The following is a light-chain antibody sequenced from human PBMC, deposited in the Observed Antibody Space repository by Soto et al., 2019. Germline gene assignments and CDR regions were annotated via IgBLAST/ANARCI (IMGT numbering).Light chain of an antibody. CDR3: QQYNDWPPRT. CDR2: GAS. CDR1: QSVNRN. V-gene: IGKV3-15*01. J-gene: IGKJ1*01. Sequence: EIAMTQSPATLSMSPGERATLSCRASQSVNRNLAWYQQKPGQAPRLLIYGASTRATGIPARFSGSGSGTEFTLTISSLQSEDFAVYYCQQYNDWPPRTFGQGTKVEIK.